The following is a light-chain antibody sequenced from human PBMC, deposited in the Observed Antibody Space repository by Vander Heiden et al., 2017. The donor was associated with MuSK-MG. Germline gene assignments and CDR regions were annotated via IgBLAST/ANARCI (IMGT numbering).Light chain of an antibody. V-gene: IGLV3-1*01. CDR3: QAWDSTTVV. Sequence: SYDLTQPPPVSLSPGQTASITCSGDKLGDKYASWYQQRPGQSPVLVIYQDTKRPSGIPERFSGSNSGNTAALTISGTQAMDEADYYCQAWDSTTVVFGGGTKLTVL. CDR1: KLGDKY. J-gene: IGLJ2*01. CDR2: QDT.